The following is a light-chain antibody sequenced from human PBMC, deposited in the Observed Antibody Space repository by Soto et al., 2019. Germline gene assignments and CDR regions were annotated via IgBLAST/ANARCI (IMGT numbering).Light chain of an antibody. Sequence: QSVLTQPRAVSGSPGLSVTISCTGTSSDVGAYNYVSWDQQYPGKAPKLIIRYVNKRPSGVPDRFSGAKSGNAASLTISGLQAGDEADYYCCSYVGRYWVFGGGTKLTDL. J-gene: IGLJ3*02. CDR3: CSYVGRYWV. V-gene: IGLV2-11*01. CDR2: YVN. CDR1: SSDVGAYNY.